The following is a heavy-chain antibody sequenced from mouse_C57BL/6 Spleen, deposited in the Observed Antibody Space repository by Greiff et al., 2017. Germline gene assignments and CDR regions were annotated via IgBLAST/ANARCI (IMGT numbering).Heavy chain of an antibody. J-gene: IGHJ1*03. D-gene: IGHD2-5*01. CDR3: SYSNYVNWYFDV. CDR1: GFTFSNYW. V-gene: IGHV6-3*01. Sequence: EVKLEESGGGLVQPGGSMKLSCVASGFTFSNYWMNWVRQSPEKGLEWVAQIRLKSDNYATHYAESVKGRFTISRDDFKSSVYLQMNNLRAEDTGIYYCSYSNYVNWYFDVWGTGTTVTVSS. CDR2: IRLKSDNYAT.